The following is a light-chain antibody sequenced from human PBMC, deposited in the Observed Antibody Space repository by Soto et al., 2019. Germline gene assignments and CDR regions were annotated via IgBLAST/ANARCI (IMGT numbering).Light chain of an antibody. J-gene: IGKJ1*01. Sequence: IVMTQSPSALSVSPGERATLSCRASQSVSSYLAWYQQKPGQAPRLLIYDASNRATGIPARFSGSGSGTDFTLTISSLEPEDFAVYYCQQRSNWPPTFGQGTKVDIK. V-gene: IGKV3-11*01. CDR1: QSVSSY. CDR2: DAS. CDR3: QQRSNWPPT.